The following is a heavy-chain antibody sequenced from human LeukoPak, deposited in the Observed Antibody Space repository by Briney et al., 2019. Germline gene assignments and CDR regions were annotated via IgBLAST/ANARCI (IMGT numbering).Heavy chain of an antibody. D-gene: IGHD3/OR15-3a*01. CDR3: ARQTGSGLFILP. Sequence: SETLSLTCTVSGVSISSSNSYWGWIRQPPGKGLEWIGSIYYSGNTYYNASLKSQVSISIDTAKNQFSLRLTSVTAADTAVYYCARQTGSGLFILPGGQGTLVTVSS. V-gene: IGHV4-39*01. CDR1: GVSISSSNSY. CDR2: IYYSGNT. J-gene: IGHJ4*02.